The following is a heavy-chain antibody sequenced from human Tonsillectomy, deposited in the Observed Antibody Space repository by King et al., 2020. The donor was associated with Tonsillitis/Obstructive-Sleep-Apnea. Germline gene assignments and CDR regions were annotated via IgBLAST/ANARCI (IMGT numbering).Heavy chain of an antibody. V-gene: IGHV4-39*02. D-gene: IGHD3-22*01. CDR3: ASLQADYYDTSIRSPCSFDS. CDR2: LFYSGST. J-gene: IGHJ4*02. Sequence: QLQESGPRLVKPSETLSLTCTVSGGSISSSSYYWGWIRQPPGKGLEWIGSLFYSGSTNYNPSLKSRVTISVDASRNHFSLRLSSVTAADTAVYFCASLQADYYDTSIRSPCSFDSWGQGTLVTVSS. CDR1: GGSISSSSYY.